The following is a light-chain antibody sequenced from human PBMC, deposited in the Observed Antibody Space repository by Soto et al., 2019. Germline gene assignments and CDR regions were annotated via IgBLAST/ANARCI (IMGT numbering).Light chain of an antibody. CDR2: DVS. V-gene: IGLV2-14*01. Sequence: QSVLTQPASVSGSPGQSITISCTGTSSDVGGYNYVSWYQQHPGKAPKLMIYDVSNRPSGVSNRFSGSKSGNTASLTISGLQAEDEADYYCSSYTSSSTLVVVGTGTKVTV. CDR3: SSYTSSSTLVV. J-gene: IGLJ1*01. CDR1: SSDVGGYNY.